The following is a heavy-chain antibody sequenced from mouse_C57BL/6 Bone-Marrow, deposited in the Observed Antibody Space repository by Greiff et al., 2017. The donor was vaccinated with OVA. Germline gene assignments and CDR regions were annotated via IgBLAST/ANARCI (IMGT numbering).Heavy chain of an antibody. Sequence: EVQLVEPGPGLVKPSPSLSLTCSVTGYSITSGYYWNWIRQFPGNKLEWMGYIRYDGSNNYNPSFKNRISFTRDTSKNQFFLKLNSVTTEDTATYYRARDRGVGTVVAPDYWGQGTTLTVSS. CDR2: IRYDGSN. CDR1: GYSITSGYY. CDR3: ARDRGVGTVVAPDY. V-gene: IGHV3-6*01. J-gene: IGHJ2*01. D-gene: IGHD1-1*01.